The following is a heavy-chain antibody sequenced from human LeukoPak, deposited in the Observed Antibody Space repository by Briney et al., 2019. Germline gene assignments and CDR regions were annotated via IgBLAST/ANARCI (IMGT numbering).Heavy chain of an antibody. CDR2: IKSDGST. CDR3: AKAWAYGDYVFDY. J-gene: IGHJ4*02. CDR1: GFTFSSYW. D-gene: IGHD4-17*01. Sequence: GGSLRLSCAASGFTFSSYWMHWVRQAPGKGLVWVSRIKSDGSTNYADSVKGRFTISRDNSKNTLYLQMNSLRAEDTAVYYCAKAWAYGDYVFDYWGQGTLVTVSS. V-gene: IGHV3-74*01.